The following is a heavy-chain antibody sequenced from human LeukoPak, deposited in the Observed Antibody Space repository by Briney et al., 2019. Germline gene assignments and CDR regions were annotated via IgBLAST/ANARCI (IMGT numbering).Heavy chain of an antibody. J-gene: IGHJ4*02. D-gene: IGHD5-24*01. Sequence: GVLRLSCAASGFTFSSYEMNCVRQAPGKGLEGVSYISSRGSTIYYADSVKGRFTISRDNAKNSLYLQMNSLRAEDTAVYYCATTDGYNSPYFDYWGQGTLVTVSS. CDR1: GFTFSSYE. CDR3: ATTDGYNSPYFDY. CDR2: ISSRGSTI. V-gene: IGHV3-48*03.